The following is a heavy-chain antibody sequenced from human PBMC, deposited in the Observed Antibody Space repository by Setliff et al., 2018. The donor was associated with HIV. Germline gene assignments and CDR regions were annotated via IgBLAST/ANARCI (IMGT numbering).Heavy chain of an antibody. CDR2: IYYSGST. CDR1: GGSISSSNW. Sequence: SETLSLTCAVSGGSISSSNWWSWIRQPPGKGLEWIGYIYYSGSTNYNPSLKSRVTISVATSKNQFSLKLNSVTTADTAVYYCARSRTSSGYYGVTGYGMDVWGQGTTVTVSS. D-gene: IGHD3-22*01. J-gene: IGHJ6*02. CDR3: ARSRTSSGYYGVTGYGMDV. V-gene: IGHV4-61*01.